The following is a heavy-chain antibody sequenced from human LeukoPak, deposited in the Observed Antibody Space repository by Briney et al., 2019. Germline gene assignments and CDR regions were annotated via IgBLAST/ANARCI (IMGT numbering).Heavy chain of an antibody. V-gene: IGHV1-2*02. CDR1: GYTFTGYY. CDR3: AVLCSSTSCHEDY. Sequence: ASVKVSCKASGYTFTGYYMHWVRQAPGQGLEWMGWINPNSGGTNYAQRFQGRATMTRDTSISTAYMELSRLRSDDTAVYYCAVLCSSTSCHEDYWGQGTLVTVSS. CDR2: INPNSGGT. J-gene: IGHJ4*02. D-gene: IGHD2-2*01.